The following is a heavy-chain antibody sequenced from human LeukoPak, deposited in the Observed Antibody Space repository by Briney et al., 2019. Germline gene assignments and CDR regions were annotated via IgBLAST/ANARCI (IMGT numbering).Heavy chain of an antibody. V-gene: IGHV3-9*01. Sequence: GRSLRPSCAASGFTFDDYAMHWVRQAPGKGLEWVSGISWNSGSIGYADSVKGRFTISRDNAKNSLYLQMNSLRAEDTAVYYCARENGYSYGPYYYYYGMDVWGQGTTVTVSS. CDR3: ARENGYSYGPYYYYYGMDV. D-gene: IGHD5-18*01. J-gene: IGHJ6*02. CDR1: GFTFDDYA. CDR2: ISWNSGSI.